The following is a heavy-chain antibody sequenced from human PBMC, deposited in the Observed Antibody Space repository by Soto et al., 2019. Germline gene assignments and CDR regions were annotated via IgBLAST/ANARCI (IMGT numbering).Heavy chain of an antibody. V-gene: IGHV1-46*01. CDR2: INPNGGST. CDR1: GYTFTTYY. Sequence: QVQLVQSGAEVKRPGASVKVSCKASGYTFTTYYMHWVRQAPGQGLEWLGLINPNGGSTTYAQKLQGRVTMTRETSMSPLELELSSLTPKNTAVYYCARAGYCRGSTCFNGNCDYWGQGTLVTVSA. CDR3: ARAGYCRGSTCFNGNCDY. J-gene: IGHJ4*02. D-gene: IGHD2-15*01.